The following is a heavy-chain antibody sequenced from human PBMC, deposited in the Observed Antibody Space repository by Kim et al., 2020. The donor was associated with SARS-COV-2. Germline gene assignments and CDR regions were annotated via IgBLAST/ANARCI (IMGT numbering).Heavy chain of an antibody. CDR3: ARDLGGHGGDYSNWFDP. CDR1: GGSISSSSYY. CDR2: IYYSGST. J-gene: IGHJ5*02. V-gene: IGHV4-39*07. Sequence: SETLSLTCTVSGGSISSSSYYWGWIRQPPGKGLEWIGSIYYSGSTYYNPSLKSRVTISVDTSKNQFSLKLSSVTAADTAVYYCARDLGGHGGDYSNWFDP. D-gene: IGHD4-17*01.